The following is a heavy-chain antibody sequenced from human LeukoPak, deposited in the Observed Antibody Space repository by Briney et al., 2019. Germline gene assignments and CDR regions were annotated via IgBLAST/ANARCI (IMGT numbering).Heavy chain of an antibody. D-gene: IGHD1-26*01. CDR1: GGAISSSNW. V-gene: IGHV4-4*02. CDR3: ARHKRYSGSYFGYWFDP. J-gene: IGHJ5*02. Sequence: SETLSLTCTVSGGAISSSNWWSWVRQPPGKGLEWIGEINHSGSTNYNPSLKSRVTISVDTSKNQFSLKLSSVTAADTAVYYCARHKRYSGSYFGYWFDPWGQGTLVTVSS. CDR2: INHSGST.